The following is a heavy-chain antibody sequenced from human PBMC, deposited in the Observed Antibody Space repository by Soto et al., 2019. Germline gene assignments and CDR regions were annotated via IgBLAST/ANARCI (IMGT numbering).Heavy chain of an antibody. J-gene: IGHJ5*02. CDR3: ARAVGQGWFDP. CDR1: GFVFSTAW. Sequence: GGSLRLSCAASGFVFSTAWMHWVRQTPGKGPVWVSRISADGSSTTYADSVRGRFTISRDDAKNTLYLQMNSLSAEDTAMYYCARAVGQGWFDPWGQGTLVTVSS. CDR2: ISADGSST. V-gene: IGHV3-74*03. D-gene: IGHD2-2*01.